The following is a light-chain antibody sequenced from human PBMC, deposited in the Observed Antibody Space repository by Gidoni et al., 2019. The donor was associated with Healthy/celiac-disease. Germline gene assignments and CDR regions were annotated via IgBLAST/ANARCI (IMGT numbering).Light chain of an antibody. CDR1: QSVSSY. J-gene: IGKJ2*01. CDR2: DAS. Sequence: EIVLTQSPSTLSLSPVERATLSFRASQSVSSYLAWYQQKPGQAPRLLIYDASNRATGIPARFSGSGSGTDFTLTISSLEPEDFAVYYCQQRSNWRMYTFGQGTKLEIK. V-gene: IGKV3-11*01. CDR3: QQRSNWRMYT.